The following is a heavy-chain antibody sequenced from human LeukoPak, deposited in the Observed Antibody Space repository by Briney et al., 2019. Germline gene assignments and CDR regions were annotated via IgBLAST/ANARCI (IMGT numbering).Heavy chain of an antibody. Sequence: SETLSLTCTVSGGSISSYYWSWIRQPPGKGLEWIGYIYYSGSTNYNPSLKSRVTISVDTSKNQFSLKLSSVTAAAAAVYYCARAYCSGGSCYVYDFDYWGQGTLVTVSS. D-gene: IGHD2-15*01. CDR2: IYYSGST. V-gene: IGHV4-59*01. CDR3: ARAYCSGGSCYVYDFDY. CDR1: GGSISSYY. J-gene: IGHJ4*02.